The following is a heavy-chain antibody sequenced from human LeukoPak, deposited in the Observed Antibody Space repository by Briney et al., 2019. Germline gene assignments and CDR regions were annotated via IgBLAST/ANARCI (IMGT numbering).Heavy chain of an antibody. Sequence: ASVKVSCKASGHTSTSYDINWVRQATGQGLEWMGWMNPDSGNTGYAQKFQGRVTMTRNPSISTAYMELSSLTSEDTAVYYCARRIAAAGVGIVYWGQGTLVTVSS. J-gene: IGHJ4*02. D-gene: IGHD6-13*01. V-gene: IGHV1-8*01. CDR3: ARRIAAAGVGIVY. CDR1: GHTSTSYD. CDR2: MNPDSGNT.